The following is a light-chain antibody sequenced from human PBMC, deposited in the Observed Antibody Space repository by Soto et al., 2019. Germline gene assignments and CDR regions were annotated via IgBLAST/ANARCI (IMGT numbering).Light chain of an antibody. J-gene: IGKJ1*01. Sequence: EIVLTQSPGTLSLSPGERATLSCRASQSVSSSDLAWLQQKPGQSPRLLIYAASKRAAGVPDRFSGSGSGTDFTLTISRLEPEDFAVYYCQQCGSSPWTFGQGTKVDIK. CDR1: QSVSSSD. CDR2: AAS. CDR3: QQCGSSPWT. V-gene: IGKV3-20*01.